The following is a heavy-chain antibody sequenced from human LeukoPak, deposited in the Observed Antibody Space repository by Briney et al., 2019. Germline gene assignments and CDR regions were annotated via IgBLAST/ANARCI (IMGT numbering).Heavy chain of an antibody. CDR2: ISAGNGNT. D-gene: IGHD1-26*01. V-gene: IGHV1-3*01. CDR1: GYTFTSYA. J-gene: IGHJ4*02. CDR3: ARLGGATIDY. Sequence: ASVKVSCKASGYTFTSYAIHWVRQAPGQRLEWMGWISAGNGNTKYSQNFQGRVTFISNTSATTAFMELSSLRSEDAAVYYCARLGGATIDYWGQGTLVTVSS.